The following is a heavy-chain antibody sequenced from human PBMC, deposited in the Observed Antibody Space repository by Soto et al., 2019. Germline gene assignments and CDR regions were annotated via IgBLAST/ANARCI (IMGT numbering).Heavy chain of an antibody. CDR2: TYYSGST. CDR3: ARHLPPGNGIYFDY. D-gene: IGHD2-8*01. V-gene: IGHV4-39*01. Sequence: QLQLQESGPGLVKPSETLSLTCTVSGGSISSNSYYWGWIRQSPGKGLEWIGSTYYSGSTYYNPSLKSRVTISVDTSKNQFSLKLSSVTAADMAVYYCARHLPPGNGIYFDYWGQGTLVTVSS. J-gene: IGHJ4*02. CDR1: GGSISSNSYY.